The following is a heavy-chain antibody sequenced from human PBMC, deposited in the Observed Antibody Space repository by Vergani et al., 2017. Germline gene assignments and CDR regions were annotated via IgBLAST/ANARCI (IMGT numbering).Heavy chain of an antibody. J-gene: IGHJ4*02. CDR2: IRSNGGST. D-gene: IGHD6-13*01. CDR1: GFTFSSYA. CDR3: ARVKAAAGRAFDY. V-gene: IGHV3-64*01. Sequence: EVQLVESGGGLVQPGGSLRLSCAASGFTFSSYAMHWVRQAPGKGLEYVSAIRSNGGSTYYANSVKGRFTISRDNSKNTLYLQMGSLRAEDMAVYYCARVKAAAGRAFDYWGQGTLVTVSS.